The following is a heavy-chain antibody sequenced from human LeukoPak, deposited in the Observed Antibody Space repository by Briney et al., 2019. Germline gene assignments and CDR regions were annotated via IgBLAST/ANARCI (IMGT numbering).Heavy chain of an antibody. CDR1: GGSISSSSYY. CDR3: ASYGAARGYFDL. CDR2: IYYNGNT. V-gene: IGHV4-39*07. Sequence: SETLSLTCPVSGGSISSSSYYWGWIRQPPGKGLEWIGCIYYNGNTNYNPSLKSRVTISVDTSKNQFSLKLSSVTAADTAVYYCASYGAARGYFDLWGRGTLVTVSS. D-gene: IGHD3-10*01. J-gene: IGHJ2*01.